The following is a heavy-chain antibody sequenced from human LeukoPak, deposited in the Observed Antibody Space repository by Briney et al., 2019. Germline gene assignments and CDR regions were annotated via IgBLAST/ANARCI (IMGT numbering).Heavy chain of an antibody. CDR1: GFTFSSYW. Sequence: PGGSLRLSCAASGFTFSSYWMHWVRQAPGKGLVWVSRINSDGSSTSYADSVKGRFTISRDNAKNTLYPQMNSLRAEDTAVYYCASVTSCYGCVDYWGQGTLVTVSS. CDR3: ASVTSCYGCVDY. D-gene: IGHD2-2*01. V-gene: IGHV3-74*01. J-gene: IGHJ4*02. CDR2: INSDGSST.